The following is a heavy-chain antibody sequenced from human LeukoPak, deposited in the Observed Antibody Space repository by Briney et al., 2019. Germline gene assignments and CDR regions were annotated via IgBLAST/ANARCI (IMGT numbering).Heavy chain of an antibody. J-gene: IGHJ4*02. CDR2: INPNSGGT. V-gene: IGHV1-2*06. CDR3: ARDSYYDFWSGYYIVSGPGY. Sequence: ASVKVSCKASGYTFTGYYMHWVRQAPGQGLEWMGRINPNSGGTNYAQKFQGRVTMTRDTSISTAYMELSRLRSDDTAVYYCARDSYYDFWSGYYIVSGPGYWGQGTLVTVSS. CDR1: GYTFTGYY. D-gene: IGHD3-3*01.